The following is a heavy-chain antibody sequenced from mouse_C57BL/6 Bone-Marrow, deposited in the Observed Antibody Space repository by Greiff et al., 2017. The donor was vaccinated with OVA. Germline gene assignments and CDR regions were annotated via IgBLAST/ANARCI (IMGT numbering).Heavy chain of an antibody. J-gene: IGHJ3*01. V-gene: IGHV5-12*01. CDR3: ARHNYSNPLAY. CDR2: ISNGGGRT. D-gene: IGHD2-5*01. Sequence: EVQGVESGGGLVQPGGSLKLSCAASGFTFSDYYMYWVRQTPEKRLEWVAYISNGGGRTYYPDTVKGRFTISRDNAKNTLYLQMSRLKSEDTAMYYCARHNYSNPLAYWGQGTLVTVSA. CDR1: GFTFSDYY.